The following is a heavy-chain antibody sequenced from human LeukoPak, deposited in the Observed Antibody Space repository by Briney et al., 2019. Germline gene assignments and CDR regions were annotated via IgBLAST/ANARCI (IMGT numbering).Heavy chain of an antibody. J-gene: IGHJ4*02. D-gene: IGHD6-13*01. CDR2: IKQDGSEK. CDR1: GFSFSRYW. V-gene: IGHV3-7*01. Sequence: GESLRLSCAASGFSFSRYWMSWVRQAPGKGLEWVANIKQDGSEKNYVESVKGRFTISRDNAKNSLYLQMNSLRAEDTAVYYCAKELGARSSSWTPYYFDYWGQGTLVTVSS. CDR3: AKELGARSSSWTPYYFDY.